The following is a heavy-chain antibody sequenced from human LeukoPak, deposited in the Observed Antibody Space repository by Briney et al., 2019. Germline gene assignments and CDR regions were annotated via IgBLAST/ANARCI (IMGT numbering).Heavy chain of an antibody. D-gene: IGHD1-26*01. J-gene: IGHJ4*02. Sequence: GGSLRLSCAASGYSSSVYALSWVRPAPGKGLECVSGISGSGANTHYADSVKGRFTISRDSSKNTLYLQMNSLRAEDTATYYCAKDASGSYCPDYWGQGTLVTVSS. CDR2: ISGSGANT. CDR3: AKDASGSYCPDY. CDR1: GYSSSVYA. V-gene: IGHV3-23*01.